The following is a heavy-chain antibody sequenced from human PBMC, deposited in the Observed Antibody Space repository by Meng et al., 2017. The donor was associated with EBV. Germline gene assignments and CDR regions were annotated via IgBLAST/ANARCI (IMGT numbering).Heavy chain of an antibody. V-gene: IGHV3-11*01. CDR2: ISNRGTTI. J-gene: IGHJ4*02. D-gene: IGHD1-26*01. Sequence: VHVVRSGGELVKPGGTLRLSCVASGFIVSDSYMSSIRQTPGKGLEWISYISNRGTTIKNADSVKGHFTISRDNAKNSLYLQMNSLRADDTAVYYCARGSGRWTFDYWGQGTLVTVSS. CDR1: GFIVSDSY. CDR3: ARGSGRWTFDY.